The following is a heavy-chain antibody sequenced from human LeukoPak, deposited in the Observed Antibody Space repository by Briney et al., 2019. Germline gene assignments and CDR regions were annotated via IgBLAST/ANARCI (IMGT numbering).Heavy chain of an antibody. V-gene: IGHV1-8*01. J-gene: IGHJ4*02. CDR2: MNPNSGNT. Sequence: VYYACEAHGRKFTGYEINLVRQASGQGLKWMGWMNPNSGNTGYAQKFQGRVTMTRNTSISTAYMELSSLRSEDTAVYYCARICGSSTSCPVDYWGVGTLVTVS. CDR1: GRKFTGYE. D-gene: IGHD2-2*01. CDR3: ARICGSSTSCPVDY.